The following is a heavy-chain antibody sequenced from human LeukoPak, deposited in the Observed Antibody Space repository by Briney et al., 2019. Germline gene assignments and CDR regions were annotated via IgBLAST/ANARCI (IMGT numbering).Heavy chain of an antibody. CDR1: GFTFSSYG. D-gene: IGHD1-26*01. CDR3: ARDTGGSYYFDY. V-gene: IGHV3-33*01. CDR2: IWYDGSNK. J-gene: IGHJ4*02. Sequence: GRSLRLSCAASGFTFSSYGMHWVRQAPGKGLEWVAVIWYDGSNKYYADSVKGRSTISRDNSKNTLYLQMNSLRAEDTAVYYCARDTGGSYYFDYWGQGTLVTVSS.